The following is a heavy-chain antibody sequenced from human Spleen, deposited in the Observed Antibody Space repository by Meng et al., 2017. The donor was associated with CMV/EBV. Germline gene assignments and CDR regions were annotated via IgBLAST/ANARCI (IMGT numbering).Heavy chain of an antibody. CDR2: ISVYNGNT. V-gene: IGHV1-18*01. J-gene: IGHJ5*02. D-gene: IGHD4-23*01. CDR1: GYIFTAYG. CDR3: ARDYGGNFNGDWFDP. Sequence: QVQQVQSGAEVKKPGASVKVSGKASGYIFTAYGISWVRQAPGQGLEWMGWISVYNGNTKYAQKLQGRVTMTTDTSTSTAYMEVRSLRSDDTAVYYCARDYGGNFNGDWFDPWGQGTLVTVSS.